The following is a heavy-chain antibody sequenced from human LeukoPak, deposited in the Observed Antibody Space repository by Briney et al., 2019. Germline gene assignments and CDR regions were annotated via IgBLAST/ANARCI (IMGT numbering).Heavy chain of an antibody. D-gene: IGHD5-18*01. V-gene: IGHV3-9*01. CDR1: GYIFDDYA. J-gene: IGHJ4*02. CDR3: AKGHTYGLGESYLDF. CDR2: ISWNSRSI. Sequence: PAGSLRLTCEASGYIFDDYAMHWVRQAPGKGLEWVSGISWNSRSIGYADSVKGRFSISRDNGKNSLYLQMDSLTTEDTALDYCAKGHTYGLGESYLDFWGQGTLVSVSS.